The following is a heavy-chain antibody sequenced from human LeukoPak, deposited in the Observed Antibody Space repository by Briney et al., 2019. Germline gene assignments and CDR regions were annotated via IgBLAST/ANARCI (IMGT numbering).Heavy chain of an antibody. CDR2: ISSSSSYI. CDR3: ARDPLVPAAYRGWFDP. J-gene: IGHJ5*02. Sequence: PGGSLRLSCAASGFTFSSYSMNWVRQAPGKGLEWVSSISSSSSYIYYADSLKGRFTISRDNAKNSLYLQMNSLRAEDTAVYYCARDPLVPAAYRGWFDPWGQGTLVTVSS. V-gene: IGHV3-21*01. CDR1: GFTFSSYS. D-gene: IGHD2-2*01.